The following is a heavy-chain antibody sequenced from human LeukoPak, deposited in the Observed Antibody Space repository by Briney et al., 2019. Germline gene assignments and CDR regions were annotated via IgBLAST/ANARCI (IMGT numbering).Heavy chain of an antibody. Sequence: ASVKVSCKASGYTFTGYYMHWVRQAPGQGLEWMGWFNPNSGGTNYAQKFQGRVTMTEDTSTDTAYMELSSLRSEDTAVYYCATAIPGVVVPAATGGGYYYYMDVWGKGTTVTVSS. CDR1: GYTFTGYY. V-gene: IGHV1-2*02. J-gene: IGHJ6*03. CDR3: ATAIPGVVVPAATGGGYYYYMDV. D-gene: IGHD2-2*01. CDR2: FNPNSGGT.